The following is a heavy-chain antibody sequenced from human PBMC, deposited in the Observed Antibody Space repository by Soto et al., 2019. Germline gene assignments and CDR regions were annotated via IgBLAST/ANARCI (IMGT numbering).Heavy chain of an antibody. CDR1: GYTFTSYD. CDR3: AREEVYGSGNYYYDMDV. Sequence: ASVKVSCKASGYTFTSYDINWVRQATGQGLEWMGWMNPNSGNTGYAQKFQGRVTMTRNTSISTAYMELSSLRSEDTAVYYCAREEVYGSGNYYYDMDVWGKGTTVTVSS. D-gene: IGHD3-10*01. CDR2: MNPNSGNT. V-gene: IGHV1-8*01. J-gene: IGHJ6*03.